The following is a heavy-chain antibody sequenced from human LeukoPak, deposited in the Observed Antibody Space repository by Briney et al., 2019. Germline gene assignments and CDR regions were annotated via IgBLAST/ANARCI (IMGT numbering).Heavy chain of an antibody. CDR1: GFTFSSYS. CDR2: ISSSSSYI. D-gene: IGHD3-10*01. Sequence: GGSLRLSCAASGFTFSSYSMNWVRQAPGKGLEWVSSISSSSSYIYYADSVKGRFTISRDNAKNSLYLQMNSLRAEDTAVYYCARDREWFGELSDAFDIWGQGTMVTVSS. V-gene: IGHV3-21*01. CDR3: ARDREWFGELSDAFDI. J-gene: IGHJ3*02.